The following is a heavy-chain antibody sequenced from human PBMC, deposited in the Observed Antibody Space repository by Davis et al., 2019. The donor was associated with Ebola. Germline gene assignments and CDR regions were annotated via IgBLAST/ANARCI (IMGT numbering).Heavy chain of an antibody. J-gene: IGHJ4*02. CDR1: GYTFTNYD. CDR3: ATLEAGGTY. CDR2: MNPNSANT. Sequence: ASVKVSCKASGYTFTNYDVHWVRQGTGQGLEWIGWMNPNSANTGYGQKFQGRVTMTRNTSISTAYMELSSLTSEDTAVYYCATLEAGGTYWGQGTLVTVSA. V-gene: IGHV1-8*01. D-gene: IGHD1-1*01.